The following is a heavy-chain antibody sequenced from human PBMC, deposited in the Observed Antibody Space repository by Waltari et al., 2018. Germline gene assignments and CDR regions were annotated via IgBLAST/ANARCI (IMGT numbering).Heavy chain of an antibody. CDR3: ARQMVRGYYYYYMDV. V-gene: IGHV4-59*08. D-gene: IGHD3-10*01. Sequence: QVQLQESGPGLVKPSETLSLTCTVSGGSISSYYWGWNGPPPGKGLEWIGYIYYSGSTNYNPSLKSRVTISVDTSKNQFSLKLSSVTAADTAVYYCARQMVRGYYYYYMDVWGKGTTVTISS. J-gene: IGHJ6*03. CDR2: IYYSGST. CDR1: GGSISSYY.